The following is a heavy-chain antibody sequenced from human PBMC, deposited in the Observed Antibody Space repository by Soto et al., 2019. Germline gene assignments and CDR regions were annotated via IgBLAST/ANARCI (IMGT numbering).Heavy chain of an antibody. D-gene: IGHD3-22*01. CDR2: INHSGST. J-gene: IGHJ4*02. V-gene: IGHV4-34*01. CDR3: ARGAVYYYDSSGYYRY. CDR1: GGSFSGYY. Sequence: KASETLSLTCAVYGGSFSGYYWSWIRQPPGKGLEWIGEINHSGSTNYNPSLKSRVTISVDTSKNQFSLKLSSVTAADTAVYYCARGAVYYYDSSGYYRYWGQGTLVTVSS.